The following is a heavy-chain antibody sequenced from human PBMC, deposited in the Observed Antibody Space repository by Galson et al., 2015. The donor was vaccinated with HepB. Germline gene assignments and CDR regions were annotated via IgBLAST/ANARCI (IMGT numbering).Heavy chain of an antibody. D-gene: IGHD3-22*01. CDR3: ARLHTPYYDSSGYYGR. Sequence: SVKVSCKASGGTFSSYAISWVRQAPGQGLEWMGGIIPIFGTANYAQKFQGRVTITADESTSTAYMELSSLRSEDTAVYYCARLHTPYYDSSGYYGRWGQGTLVTVSS. CDR2: IIPIFGTA. J-gene: IGHJ4*02. CDR1: GGTFSSYA. V-gene: IGHV1-69*13.